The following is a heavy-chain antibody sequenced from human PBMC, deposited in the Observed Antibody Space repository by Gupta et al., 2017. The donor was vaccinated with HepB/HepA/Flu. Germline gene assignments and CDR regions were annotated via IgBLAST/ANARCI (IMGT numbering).Heavy chain of an antibody. D-gene: IGHD2-8*01. V-gene: IGHV4-34*01. J-gene: IGHJ4*02. CDR2: INHSGTT. Sequence: GLEWIGEINHSGTTNYNPSLTSPVTISVDTSKNQFTLKLSSVTAADTAVYYCARELVSKEPSSLNYCTNGVCYVSDYFDYWGQGTLVTVSS. CDR3: ARELVSKEPSSLNYCTNGVCYVSDYFDY.